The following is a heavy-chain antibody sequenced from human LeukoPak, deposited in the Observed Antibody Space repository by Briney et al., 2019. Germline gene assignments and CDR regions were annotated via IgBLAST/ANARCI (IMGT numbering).Heavy chain of an antibody. CDR1: GFTFSSYS. V-gene: IGHV3-21*01. J-gene: IGHJ3*02. Sequence: PGGSLRLSCAASGFTFSSYSMNWVRQAPGKGLEWVSSISSSSSYIYYADSVKGRFTISRDNAKNSLYLQMNSLRAEDTAVYYCARDPLTSYSSGWYISAFDIWGQGTMATVSS. CDR3: ARDPLTSYSSGWYISAFDI. CDR2: ISSSSSYI. D-gene: IGHD6-19*01.